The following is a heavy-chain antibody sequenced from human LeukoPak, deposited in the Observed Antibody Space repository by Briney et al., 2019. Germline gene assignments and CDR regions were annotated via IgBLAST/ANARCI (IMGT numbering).Heavy chain of an antibody. CDR3: ARQLVVVVPAEFDY. CDR1: GGSISSSSYC. CDR2: IYYSGST. Sequence: SETLSLTCTVSGGSISSSSYCWGWIRQPPGKGLEWIGSIYYSGSTYCNPSLKSRVTISVDTSKNQFSLKLSSVTAADTAVYYCARQLVVVVPAEFDYWGQGTLVTVSS. J-gene: IGHJ4*02. V-gene: IGHV4-39*01. D-gene: IGHD2-2*01.